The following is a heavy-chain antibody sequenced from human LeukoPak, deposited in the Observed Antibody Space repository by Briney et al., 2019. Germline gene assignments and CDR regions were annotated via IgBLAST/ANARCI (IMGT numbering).Heavy chain of an antibody. V-gene: IGHV4-34*01. D-gene: IGHD1-26*01. Sequence: SETLSLTCAVYGGSFSGYYWSWIRQPPGKGLEWIGEINHSGSTNYNPSLKSRVTISVDTSKNQFSLKLSSVTAADTAVYYCARLPIVGATVLSGLTWGQGTLVTVSS. CDR1: GGSFSGYY. J-gene: IGHJ5*02. CDR2: INHSGST. CDR3: ARLPIVGATVLSGLT.